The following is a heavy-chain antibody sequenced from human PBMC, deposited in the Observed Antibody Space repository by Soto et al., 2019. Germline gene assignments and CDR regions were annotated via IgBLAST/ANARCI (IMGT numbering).Heavy chain of an antibody. CDR3: VKDRWVDF. D-gene: IGHD1-26*01. J-gene: IGHJ4*02. Sequence: VGSLRLSCVVSGFTFSSYAMHWVRQAPGKGLEYVSSISSNGGPTYYVDSVNGRFTISRDNSKNTLYLQMSSLRLEDTAVYYCVKDRWVDFWGQGTLVTVSS. CDR1: GFTFSSYA. V-gene: IGHV3-64D*06. CDR2: ISSNGGPT.